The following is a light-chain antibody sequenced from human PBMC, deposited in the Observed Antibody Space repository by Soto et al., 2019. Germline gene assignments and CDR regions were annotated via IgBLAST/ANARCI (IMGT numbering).Light chain of an antibody. CDR1: QGISSY. Sequence: AIRMTQSPSSFSASTGDRVTITCRASQGISSYLAWYQVKPGKAPRLLIYTASSLESGVPSRFSGSGSGTEFTLTISYLQSEDFAVYYCQQYFSYPLTFGGGTKVEIK. J-gene: IGKJ4*01. CDR3: QQYFSYPLT. CDR2: TAS. V-gene: IGKV1-8*01.